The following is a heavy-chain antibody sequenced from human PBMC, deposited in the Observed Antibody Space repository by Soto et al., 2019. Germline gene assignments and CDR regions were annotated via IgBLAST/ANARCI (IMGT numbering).Heavy chain of an antibody. V-gene: IGHV4-31*03. CDR1: GGSISSDNYY. CDR3: ARDGGIREGYGLDV. CDR2: IYYSGST. Sequence: QVQLQESGPGLVRPSQTLSLTCTVSGGSISSDNYYWSWIRQLPGKGLEWIGYIYYSGSTYYNPYLKSRVAISVDMPENHFSMRLISATAADTAVYYCARDGGIREGYGLDVWGQGTTVTVSS. D-gene: IGHD3-16*01. J-gene: IGHJ6*02.